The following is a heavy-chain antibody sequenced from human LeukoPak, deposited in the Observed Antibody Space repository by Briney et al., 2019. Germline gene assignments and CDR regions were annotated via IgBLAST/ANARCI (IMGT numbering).Heavy chain of an antibody. J-gene: IGHJ4*02. V-gene: IGHV4-39*01. CDR1: GVSISSNNYY. CDR2: IYYGGYT. D-gene: IGHD3-3*01. Sequence: SETLSLTCTVSGVSISSNNYYWGWIRQPPGKGLEWIGSIYYGGYTYYNPSLKSRVTISVDTSKNQFSLKLSSVTAADTAIYYCQSRFLEWLLDYWGQGTLVTVSS. CDR3: QSRFLEWLLDY.